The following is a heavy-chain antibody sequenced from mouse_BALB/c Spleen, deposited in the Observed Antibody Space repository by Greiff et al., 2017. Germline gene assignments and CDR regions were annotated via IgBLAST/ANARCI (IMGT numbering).Heavy chain of an antibody. CDR2: ISTYYGDA. V-gene: IGHV1S137*01. CDR3: ARDDYGGAMDY. J-gene: IGHJ4*01. Sequence: QVQLQQSGAELVRPGVSVKISCKGSGYTFTDYAMHWVKQSHAKSLEWIGVISTYYGDASYNQKFKGKATMTVDKSSSTAYMELARLTSEDSAIYYCARDDYGGAMDYWGQGTSVTVSS. CDR1: GYTFTDYA. D-gene: IGHD2-4*01.